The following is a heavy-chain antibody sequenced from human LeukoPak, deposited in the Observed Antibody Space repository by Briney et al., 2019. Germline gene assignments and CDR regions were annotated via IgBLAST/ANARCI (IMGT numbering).Heavy chain of an antibody. CDR2: IYYSGNT. Sequence: SETLSLTCTVSGVSISSSNSYWGWIRQPPGKGLEWIGSIYYSGNTYYNASLKSQVSISIDTSKNQFSLKLSSVTAADTAVYYCARQLAVAGKYYFDYWGQGTLVTVSS. J-gene: IGHJ4*02. CDR3: ARQLAVAGKYYFDY. V-gene: IGHV4-39*01. D-gene: IGHD6-19*01. CDR1: GVSISSSNSY.